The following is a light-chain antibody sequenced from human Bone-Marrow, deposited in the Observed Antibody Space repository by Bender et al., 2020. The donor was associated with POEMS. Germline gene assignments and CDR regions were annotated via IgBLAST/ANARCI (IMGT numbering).Light chain of an antibody. J-gene: IGLJ1*01. CDR2: DVT. Sequence: QSVLTQPASVSGSPGQSITISCTGTSSDVGAYNYVSWYQQHPGKAPKLMIYDVTNRPSGVSNRFSGSKSGNTASLTVSGLQAEDEADYYCFSYAGSSTYVFGTGTRVTVL. CDR1: SSDVGAYNY. CDR3: FSYAGSSTYV. V-gene: IGLV2-14*03.